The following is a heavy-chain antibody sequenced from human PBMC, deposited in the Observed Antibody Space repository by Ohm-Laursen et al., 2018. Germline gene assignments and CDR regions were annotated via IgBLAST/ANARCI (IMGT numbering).Heavy chain of an antibody. J-gene: IGHJ4*02. CDR2: IYTSRST. CDR1: GGSISSYY. D-gene: IGHD3-10*01. V-gene: IGHV4-4*07. Sequence: SETLSLTCTVSGGSISSYYWSWIRQPAGKGLEWIGRIYTSRSTNYNPSLKSRFTMSVDTSKNQFSLKLSSVIAADTAVYYCARDLGALTASAFDYWGQGTLVTVSS. CDR3: ARDLGALTASAFDY.